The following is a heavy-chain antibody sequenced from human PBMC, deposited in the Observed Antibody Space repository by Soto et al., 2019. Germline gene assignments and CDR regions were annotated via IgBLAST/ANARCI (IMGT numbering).Heavy chain of an antibody. CDR2: IIPILGIA. J-gene: IGHJ5*02. Sequence: ASVKVSCKASGGTFSSYTISWVRQAPGQGLEWMGRIIPILGIANYAQKFQGRVTITADKSTSTAYLELSSLRSEDTAVYYCARDFEYCSGGSCSSPWGQGTLVTVSS. V-gene: IGHV1-69*10. CDR1: GGTFSSYT. CDR3: ARDFEYCSGGSCSSP. D-gene: IGHD2-15*01.